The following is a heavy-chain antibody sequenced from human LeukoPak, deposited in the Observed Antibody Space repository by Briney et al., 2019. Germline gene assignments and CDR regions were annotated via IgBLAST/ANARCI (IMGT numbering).Heavy chain of an antibody. CDR1: GYSFSSYG. CDR3: ARVYLGVTMIVVVMGDY. Sequence: ASVKVSCKASGYSFSSYGISWVRQAPGQGLEWMGWIRAYNGDTNHAQKLQDRVTMTTDTSTRTAYMELRSLRSDDTAVYYCARVYLGVTMIVVVMGDYWGQGTLITVSS. D-gene: IGHD3-22*01. J-gene: IGHJ4*02. V-gene: IGHV1-18*01. CDR2: IRAYNGDT.